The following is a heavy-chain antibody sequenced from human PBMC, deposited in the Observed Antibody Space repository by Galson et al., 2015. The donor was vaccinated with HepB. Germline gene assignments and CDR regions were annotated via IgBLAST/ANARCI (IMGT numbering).Heavy chain of an antibody. V-gene: IGHV3-7*03. D-gene: IGHD2-2*02. Sequence: SLRLSCAASGFSFSGYWMSWVRQAPGKGLEWVANIKQDGSEKYYVDSVKGRFTISRDNAKNSLFLQMNSLRAEDTAVYYCARDYCRSPTCYNYYMDVWGKGTTVTVSS. CDR2: IKQDGSEK. CDR1: GFSFSGYW. J-gene: IGHJ6*03. CDR3: ARDYCRSPTCYNYYMDV.